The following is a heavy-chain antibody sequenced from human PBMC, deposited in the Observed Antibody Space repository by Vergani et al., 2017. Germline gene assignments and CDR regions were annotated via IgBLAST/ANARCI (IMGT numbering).Heavy chain of an antibody. CDR1: GFSLSTSGVG. CDR3: AHRRPDLNWFDP. D-gene: IGHD3-3*01. Sequence: QITLKESGPTLVKPTQPLTLTCPFSGFSLSTSGVGVGWIRQPPGKALEWLALIYWDDDKRYSPSLKSRLTITKDTSKNQVVLTMTNMDPVDTATYYCAHRRPDLNWFDPWGQGTLVTVSS. J-gene: IGHJ5*02. V-gene: IGHV2-5*02. CDR2: IYWDDDK.